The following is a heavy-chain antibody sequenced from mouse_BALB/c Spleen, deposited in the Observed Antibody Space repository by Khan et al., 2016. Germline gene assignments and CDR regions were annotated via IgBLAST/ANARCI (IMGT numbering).Heavy chain of an antibody. V-gene: IGHV1-87*01. D-gene: IGHD2-10*01. Sequence: QVQLKESGAELARPGASVKLSCKASGYTFTSYWMQWVKQRPGQGLEWIGAIYPGDGDTGYSQKFKGKATLTADKSSNTAYIQLSSLASEDSAVYYCARTYYCSLDYWGQGTTLTVSS. CDR2: IYPGDGDT. J-gene: IGHJ2*01. CDR1: GYTFTSYW. CDR3: ARTYYCSLDY.